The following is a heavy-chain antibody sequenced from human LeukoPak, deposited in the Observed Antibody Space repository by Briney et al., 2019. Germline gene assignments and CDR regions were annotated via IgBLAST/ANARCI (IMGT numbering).Heavy chain of an antibody. CDR1: GFDVSRYW. J-gene: IGHJ4*02. CDR2: ISSDGNSI. CDR3: ASASSATYYWALHY. Sequence: PGGSLRLSCAASGFDVSRYWMNWVRQVPGKGLVWVARISSDGNSISYADSAKGRFSISRDNSKNTMYLQMNSLRAEDTAVYYCASASSATYYWALHYWGQGTLVTVPS. V-gene: IGHV3-74*01. D-gene: IGHD3-10*01.